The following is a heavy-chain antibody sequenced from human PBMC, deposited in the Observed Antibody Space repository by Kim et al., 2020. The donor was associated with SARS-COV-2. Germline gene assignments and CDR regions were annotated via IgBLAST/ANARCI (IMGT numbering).Heavy chain of an antibody. Sequence: SVKVSCKASGFTFTSSAVQWVRQARGQRLEWIGWIVVGSGNTNYAQKFQERVTITRDMSTSTAYMELSSLRSEDTAVYYCAAVRAHYDSSGYSLSYYYYGMDVWGQGTTVTVSS. CDR1: GFTFTSSA. D-gene: IGHD3-22*01. J-gene: IGHJ6*02. CDR3: AAVRAHYDSSGYSLSYYYYGMDV. CDR2: IVVGSGNT. V-gene: IGHV1-58*01.